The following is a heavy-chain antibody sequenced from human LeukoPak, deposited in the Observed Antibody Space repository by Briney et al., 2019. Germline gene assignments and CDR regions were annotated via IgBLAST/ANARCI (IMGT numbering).Heavy chain of an antibody. V-gene: IGHV3-66*01. D-gene: IGHD2-15*01. J-gene: IGHJ6*02. CDR3: ARDHYSGGMGV. CDR1: GFTVSSNY. Sequence: PAGGSLRLSCAASGFTVSSNYMTWVRQAPGKGLEWVSVIYGGGSTFYADSVKGRFTTSRDNSKNTLYLQMNGLRAEDTAVYYCARDHYSGGMGVWGQGTTVTVSS. CDR2: IYGGGST.